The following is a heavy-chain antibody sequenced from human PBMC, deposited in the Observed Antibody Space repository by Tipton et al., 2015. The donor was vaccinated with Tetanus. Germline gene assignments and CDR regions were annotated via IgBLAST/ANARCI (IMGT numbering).Heavy chain of an antibody. Sequence: SLRLSCAASEFTSSISSMSWVRQAPGKGLEWLSAITTGGSTYYADSVKGRFTISSGTSKNTLNLQMTSLRAEDTAIYFCTKDRSGPSPYWGQGTLVTVSS. V-gene: IGHV3-23*01. J-gene: IGHJ4*02. CDR2: ITTGGST. CDR1: EFTSSISS. D-gene: IGHD1-26*01. CDR3: TKDRSGPSPY.